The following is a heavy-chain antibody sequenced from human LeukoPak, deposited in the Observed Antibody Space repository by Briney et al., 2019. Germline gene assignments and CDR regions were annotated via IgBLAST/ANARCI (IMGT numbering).Heavy chain of an antibody. Sequence: SETLSLTCAVYGGSFSGYYWSWIRQPPGKGLEWVGEINHNGSTNYNPSHKSRVTISVDTSKNQFSLKLSSVTAADTAVYYCARGDPDYWGQGTLVTVSS. V-gene: IGHV4-34*01. CDR3: ARGDPDY. CDR2: INHNGST. J-gene: IGHJ4*02. CDR1: GGSFSGYY.